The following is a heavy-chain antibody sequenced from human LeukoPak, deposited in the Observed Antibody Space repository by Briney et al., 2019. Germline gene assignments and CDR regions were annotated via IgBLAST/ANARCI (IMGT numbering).Heavy chain of an antibody. D-gene: IGHD6-25*01. J-gene: IGHJ4*02. CDR3: ARASKSGQTPFDY. CDR1: GLTFSSYS. CDR2: ISSSSSYI. V-gene: IGHV3-21*01. Sequence: GGSLRLSCAASGLTFSSYSMNWVRQAPGKGLEWVSSISSSSSYIYYADSVKGRFTISRDNAKNSLYLQMNSLRAEDTAVYYCARASKSGQTPFDYWGQGTLVTVSS.